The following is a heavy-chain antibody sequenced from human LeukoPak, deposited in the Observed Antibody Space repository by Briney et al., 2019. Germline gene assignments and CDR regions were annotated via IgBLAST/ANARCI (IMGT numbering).Heavy chain of an antibody. CDR2: IYTTGST. CDR1: GGSISNYY. Sequence: LETLSLTCTVSGGSISNYYWNWIRQPAGKGLEWIGRIYTTGSTNYNPSLKSRVTISIDTSKNQFSLKVTSVTAADTAVYYCARVKDPGGYYYYYYMDVWGKGTTVTVSS. J-gene: IGHJ6*03. V-gene: IGHV4-4*07. D-gene: IGHD3-16*01. CDR3: ARVKDPGGYYYYYYMDV.